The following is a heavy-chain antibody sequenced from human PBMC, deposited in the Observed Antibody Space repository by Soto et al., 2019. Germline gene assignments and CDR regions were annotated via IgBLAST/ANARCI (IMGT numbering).Heavy chain of an antibody. CDR2: INAGNGNT. D-gene: IGHD1-26*01. CDR1: GYTFTSYA. CDR3: AKYSGSPGYFDY. Sequence: ASVKVSCKASGYTFTSYAMHWVRQAPGQRLEWMGWINAGNGNTKYSQKFQGRVTITRDTSASTAYMELSSLRSEDTAVYYCAKYSGSPGYFDYWGQGTLVTVSS. V-gene: IGHV1-3*01. J-gene: IGHJ4*02.